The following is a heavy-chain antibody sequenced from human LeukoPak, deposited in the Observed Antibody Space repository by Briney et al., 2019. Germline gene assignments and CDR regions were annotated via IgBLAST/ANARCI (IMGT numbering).Heavy chain of an antibody. CDR1: GYTFTSYD. CDR2: MNPNSGNT. CDR3: ARGFYDSSGYPLVLYYYYYGMDV. J-gene: IGHJ6*02. V-gene: IGHV1-8*01. Sequence: ASVKVSCKASGYTFTSYDINWVRQATGQGLEWMGWMNPNSGNTGYAQKFQGRVTMTRNTSTSTAYMELSSLRSEDTAVYYCARGFYDSSGYPLVLYYYYYGMDVWGQGTTVTVSS. D-gene: IGHD3-22*01.